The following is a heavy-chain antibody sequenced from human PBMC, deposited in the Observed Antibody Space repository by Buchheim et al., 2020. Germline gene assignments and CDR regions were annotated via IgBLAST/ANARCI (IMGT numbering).Heavy chain of an antibody. CDR3: ARADSVLGQLSFQH. J-gene: IGHJ1*01. CDR2: TIPIFHRP. Sequence: QVHLVQSGAEVKEPGSSVKVSCKASGGAFSDFGLYWVRQAPGQGLEWMGGTIPIFHRPRYAQKFQERVTFSADTSTNIAYMELSSLRSDDTAVYYCARADSVLGQLSFQHWGQGSL. D-gene: IGHD2-2*01. V-gene: IGHV1-69*14. CDR1: GGAFSDFG.